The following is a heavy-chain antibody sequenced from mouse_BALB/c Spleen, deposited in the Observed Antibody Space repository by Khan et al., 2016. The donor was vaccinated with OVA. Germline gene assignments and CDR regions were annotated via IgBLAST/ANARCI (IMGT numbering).Heavy chain of an antibody. CDR3: AKWGTANYYAVDN. CDR2: IWGDGST. Sequence: QVQLKESGPGLVAPSQSLSITCTVSGFSLTSYGVNWVRQLLGKGLEWLGVIWGDGSTNYHSTLMSRLSISKDNSQSQVFLQLSGLQTDDTATYYCAKWGTANYYAVDNWGQGASVTVSS. D-gene: IGHD1-2*01. CDR1: GFSLTSYG. J-gene: IGHJ4*01. V-gene: IGHV2-3*01.